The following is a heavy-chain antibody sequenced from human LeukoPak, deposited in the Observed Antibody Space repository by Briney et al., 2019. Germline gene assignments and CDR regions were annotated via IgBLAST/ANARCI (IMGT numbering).Heavy chain of an antibody. J-gene: IGHJ4*02. CDR2: IYHSGST. Sequence: SETLSLTCAVSGGSISSSNWWSWVRQPPGRGLEWIGEIYHSGSTNYNPSLKSRVTISVDKSKNQFSLKLSSVTAADTAVYYCAREPYYYDSSGYYIDYWGQGTLVTVSS. V-gene: IGHV4-4*02. CDR1: GGSISSSNW. CDR3: AREPYYYDSSGYYIDY. D-gene: IGHD3-22*01.